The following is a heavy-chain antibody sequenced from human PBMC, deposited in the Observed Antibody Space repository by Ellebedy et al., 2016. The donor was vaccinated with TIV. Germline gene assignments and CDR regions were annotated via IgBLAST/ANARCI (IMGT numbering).Heavy chain of an antibody. CDR3: ARGPFRYGMGV. D-gene: IGHD2/OR15-2a*01. CDR2: VYSSGKT. J-gene: IGHJ6*02. V-gene: IGHV4-61*01. CDR1: GDSVTSGNFY. Sequence: MPSETLSLTCTVSGDSVTSGNFYWSWIRKPPGKGLEWIGYVYSSGKTTYNPSLKSRVTMSLDQSKNQISLKPTSVNAGDTALYCCARGPFRYGMGVWGQGTTMTVSS.